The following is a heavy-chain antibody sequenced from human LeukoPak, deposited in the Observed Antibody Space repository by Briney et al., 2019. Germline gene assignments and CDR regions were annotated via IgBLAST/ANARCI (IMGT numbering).Heavy chain of an antibody. D-gene: IGHD3-10*01. Sequence: SETLSLTCAVSGGSMRSYYWSWIRQPPGKGLEWIGYIYYSGSTDYNPSLRSRVTISVDTSKNQLSLKLSSVTAADTAVYYSARGREDYFGPGSYGFWGQGTLVTVSS. J-gene: IGHJ4*02. CDR1: GGSMRSYY. CDR2: IYYSGST. V-gene: IGHV4-59*12. CDR3: ARGREDYFGPGSYGF.